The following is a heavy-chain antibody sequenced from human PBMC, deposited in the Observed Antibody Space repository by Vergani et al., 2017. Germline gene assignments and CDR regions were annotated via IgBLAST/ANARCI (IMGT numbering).Heavy chain of an antibody. V-gene: IGHV4-61*10. J-gene: IGHJ3*02. D-gene: IGHD2-15*01. CDR2: IYYSGST. CDR3: ASEYCSGGSCPTLGAFDI. CDR1: GGSVSSGSYY. Sequence: QVQLQESGPGLVKPSETLSLTCTVSGGSVSSGSYYWSWIRQPAGKGLEWIGYIYYSGSTNYNPSLKSRVTIAVDTSKSQFSLKLSSVTAADTAVYYCASEYCSGGSCPTLGAFDIWGQGTMVTVSS.